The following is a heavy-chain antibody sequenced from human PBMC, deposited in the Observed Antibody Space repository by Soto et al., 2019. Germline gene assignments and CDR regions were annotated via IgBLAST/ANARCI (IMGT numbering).Heavy chain of an antibody. CDR3: ASEMGLE. J-gene: IGHJ4*02. D-gene: IGHD2-8*01. V-gene: IGHV4-4*02. CDR1: GASISSSNW. Sequence: QVQLQESGPGLVKPSGTLSLICAVSGASISSSNWWTWVRQSPGKGLEWIGEIYNSGSTNYNPSLKSRVSMCIDKSQNHFSLKLTSVTAADPSVYYCASEMGLEWGQVTRVTVSS. CDR2: IYNSGST.